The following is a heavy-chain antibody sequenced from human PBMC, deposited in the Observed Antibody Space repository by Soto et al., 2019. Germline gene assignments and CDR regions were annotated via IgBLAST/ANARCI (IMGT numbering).Heavy chain of an antibody. CDR1: GFSVNKDF. J-gene: IGHJ4*02. D-gene: IGHD3-9*01. Sequence: GGSLRLSCAASGFSVNKDFMSWVRQATGKGLEWVSTMYSTGGTDYADSVRGRFTISKDNSKNTLDLQMNSLRAEDTAGYYCAPRVSGYPNWGQGTLVTVSS. CDR2: MYSTGGT. CDR3: APRVSGYPN. V-gene: IGHV3-66*01.